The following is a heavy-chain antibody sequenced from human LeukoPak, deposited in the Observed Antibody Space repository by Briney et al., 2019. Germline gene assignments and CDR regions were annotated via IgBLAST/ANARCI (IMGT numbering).Heavy chain of an antibody. CDR3: ARDRVTWNDDGFDY. J-gene: IGHJ4*02. V-gene: IGHV4-39*07. CDR1: GGSISSSSYY. CDR2: IYYSGST. Sequence: SETLSLTCTVSGGSISSSSYYWGWLRQPPGKGLEWIGSIYYSGSTYYNPSLKSRVTISVDTSKNQFSLKLSSVTAADTAVYYCARDRVTWNDDGFDYWGQGTLVTVSS. D-gene: IGHD1-1*01.